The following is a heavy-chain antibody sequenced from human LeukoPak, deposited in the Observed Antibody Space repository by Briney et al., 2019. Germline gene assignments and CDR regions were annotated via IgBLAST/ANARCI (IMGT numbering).Heavy chain of an antibody. J-gene: IGHJ4*02. CDR2: IYTSGST. D-gene: IGHD3-10*01. CDR1: GGSISSYY. V-gene: IGHV4-4*07. CDR3: ASSPYYYGSGRSPPTY. Sequence: PSETLSLTCTVSGGSISSYYWSWIRQPAGKGLEWIGRIYTSGSTNYDPSLKSRVTMSVDTSKNQFSLKLSSVTAADTAVYYCASSPYYYGSGRSPPTYWGQGTLVTVSS.